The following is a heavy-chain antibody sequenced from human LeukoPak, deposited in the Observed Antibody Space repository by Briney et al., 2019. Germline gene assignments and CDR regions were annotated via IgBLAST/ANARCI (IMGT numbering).Heavy chain of an antibody. CDR2: ISSSSSYI. V-gene: IGHV3-21*01. Sequence: GGSLRLSCAASGFTVSSNYMNWVRQAPGKGLEWVSSISSSSSYIYYADSVKGRFTISRDNAKNSLYLQMNSLRAEDTAVYYCARDWLGYCSGGSCPGAFDIWGQGTMVTVSS. D-gene: IGHD2-15*01. CDR1: GFTVSSNY. J-gene: IGHJ3*02. CDR3: ARDWLGYCSGGSCPGAFDI.